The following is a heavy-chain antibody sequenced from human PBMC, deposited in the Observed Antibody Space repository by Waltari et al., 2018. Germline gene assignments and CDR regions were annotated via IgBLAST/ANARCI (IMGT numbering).Heavy chain of an antibody. V-gene: IGHV1-69*01. CDR1: GGTFRHYG. Sequence: QVQLVQSGAEVKKPGSSVKVSCRVSGGTFRHYGLSWGRQAPGQGLEWMGGLSPIFGTGNYAQKFQGRVTITADESTRTVFMELSGLRSDDTAVYYCAREWGDSNWDEGKYFDFWGQGTLVTVSS. CDR3: AREWGDSNWDEGKYFDF. CDR2: LSPIFGTG. J-gene: IGHJ4*02. D-gene: IGHD1-1*01.